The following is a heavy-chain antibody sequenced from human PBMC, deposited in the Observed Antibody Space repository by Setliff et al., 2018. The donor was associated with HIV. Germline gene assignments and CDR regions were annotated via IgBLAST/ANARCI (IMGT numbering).Heavy chain of an antibody. CDR1: GGSFGDYH. D-gene: IGHD3-10*01. V-gene: IGHV4-4*07. J-gene: IGHJ5*02. CDR3: ARDRHYSGLGSYGP. Sequence: SETLSLTCTLSGGSFGDYHWSWIRQPAGRGLEWIGRIFRSGTTDYKFSLKSRVTISIDTSRNQLSLRLTSVTAEDTAVYYCARDRHYSGLGSYGPWGPGTLVTVSS. CDR2: IFRSGTT.